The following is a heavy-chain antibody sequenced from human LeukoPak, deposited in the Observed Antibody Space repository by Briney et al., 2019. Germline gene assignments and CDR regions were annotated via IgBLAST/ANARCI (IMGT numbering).Heavy chain of an antibody. V-gene: IGHV1-69*05. CDR2: IIPIFGTA. Sequence: SVKVSCKASGGTFSSYAISWVRQAPGQGLEWMGRIIPIFGTANYAQKFQGRVTITTDESTSTAYMELSSLRSEDTAVYYCARTGPTYYYYYYMDVWGKGTTVTVSS. CDR3: ARTGPTYYYYYYMDV. CDR1: GGTFSSYA. D-gene: IGHD1-14*01. J-gene: IGHJ6*03.